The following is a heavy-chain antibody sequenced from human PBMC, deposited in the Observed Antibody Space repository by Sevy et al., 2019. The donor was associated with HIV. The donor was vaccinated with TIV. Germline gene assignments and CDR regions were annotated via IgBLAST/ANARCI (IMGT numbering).Heavy chain of an antibody. CDR1: GFNFRSYD. Sequence: ATVKVSCEASGFNFRSYDIYWVRQAPGQGLEWMGWMNTNTGNTGFAQKFQGRVTMTRNSSISTAYMELSNLRYEDTAVYYCARVSGWHLRYGLDVWGQGTTVPVSS. CDR3: ARVSGWHLRYGLDV. V-gene: IGHV1-8*02. CDR2: MNTNTGNT. J-gene: IGHJ6*02. D-gene: IGHD6-19*01.